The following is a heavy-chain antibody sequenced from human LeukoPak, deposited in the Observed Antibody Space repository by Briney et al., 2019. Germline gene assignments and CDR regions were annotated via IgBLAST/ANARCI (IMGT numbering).Heavy chain of an antibody. Sequence: RWASVKVSCKASGYTFTDYTMHWLRQAPGQRLDWMGWINGGSGNTKYSPEFQGRVTITRDTSASTAYMELSSLRSEDTAVYYCANPRYDSSGYYYVDWGQGTLVTVSS. D-gene: IGHD3-22*01. V-gene: IGHV1-3*01. CDR3: ANPRYDSSGYYYVD. CDR1: GYTFTDYT. J-gene: IGHJ4*02. CDR2: INGGSGNT.